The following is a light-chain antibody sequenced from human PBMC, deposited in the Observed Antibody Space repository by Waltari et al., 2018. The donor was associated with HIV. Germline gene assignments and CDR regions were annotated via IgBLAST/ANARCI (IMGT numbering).Light chain of an antibody. Sequence: QSALTQPASVSGSPGQSITISCTGTSSDTGNYNLVSWYQLYPGKAPKLIIYEENKRPSGVSNRFSGSKSADTASLTISGLQAEDEADYYCCAYAGGLEFGGGTKLTVL. CDR2: EEN. CDR3: CAYAGGLE. V-gene: IGLV2-23*01. J-gene: IGLJ2*01. CDR1: SSDTGNYNL.